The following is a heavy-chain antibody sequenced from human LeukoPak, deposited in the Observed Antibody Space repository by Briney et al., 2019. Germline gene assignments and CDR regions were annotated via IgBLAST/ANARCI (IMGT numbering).Heavy chain of an antibody. Sequence: SSETLSLTCTVSGGSISSSNYFWGWFRQPPGKGLEWIGSFYYSGSTNYNPSLKSRVTISVDTSKNQFSLKLSSVTAADTAVYYCAREESWVFDYWGQGTLVTVSS. CDR2: FYYSGST. CDR3: AREESWVFDY. V-gene: IGHV4-39*07. CDR1: GGSISSSNYF. D-gene: IGHD6-13*01. J-gene: IGHJ4*02.